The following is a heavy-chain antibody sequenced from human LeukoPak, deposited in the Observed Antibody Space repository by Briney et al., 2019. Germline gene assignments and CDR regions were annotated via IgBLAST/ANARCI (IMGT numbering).Heavy chain of an antibody. CDR3: ARLTSGWHPYQFDY. CDR2: IDSSGST. D-gene: IGHD6-19*01. J-gene: IGHJ4*02. Sequence: PSETLSLTCTVSGGSIRDDYWSWIRQSPGGGLEWIAYIDSSGSTTYNPSLKSRATISLDAFNNQFSLKLRSVIAADTAVYYCARLTSGWHPYQFDYWGQGTLVTVSS. CDR1: GGSIRDDY. V-gene: IGHV4-59*08.